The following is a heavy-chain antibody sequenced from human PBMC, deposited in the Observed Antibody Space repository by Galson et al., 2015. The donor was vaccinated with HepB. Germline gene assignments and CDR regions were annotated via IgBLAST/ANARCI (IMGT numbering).Heavy chain of an antibody. J-gene: IGHJ6*03. V-gene: IGHV1-18*01. CDR1: GYTFTSYG. CDR3: ARGIRAKTYYYYMDV. CDR2: ISAYNGNT. D-gene: IGHD3-10*01. Sequence: SVKVSCKASGYTFTSYGISWVRQAPGQGLEWMGWISAYNGNTNYAQKLQGRVTMTTDTSTSTAYMELRSLRSDDTAVYYCARGIRAKTYYYYMDVWGKGTTVTVSS.